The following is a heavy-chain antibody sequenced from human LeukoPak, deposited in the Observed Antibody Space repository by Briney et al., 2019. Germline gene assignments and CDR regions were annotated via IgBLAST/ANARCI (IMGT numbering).Heavy chain of an antibody. D-gene: IGHD3-10*01. CDR2: INWNGRSI. V-gene: IGHV3-20*04. CDR3: AKGKNTGSYLSHVDY. Sequence: GGSLRLSCAASRFTFDEYGMSWVRQTAGKGLEWVSGINWNGRSIGYADSVKGRFTISRDNSKNSLYLQMNSLRTEDTALYYCAKGKNTGSYLSHVDYWGQGTLVTVSS. J-gene: IGHJ4*02. CDR1: RFTFDEYG.